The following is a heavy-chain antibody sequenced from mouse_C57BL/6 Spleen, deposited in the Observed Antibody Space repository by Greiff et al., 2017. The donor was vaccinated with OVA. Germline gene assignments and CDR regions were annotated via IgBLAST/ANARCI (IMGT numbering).Heavy chain of an antibody. Sequence: EVMLVESEGGLVQPGSSMKLSCTASGFTFSDYYMAWVRQVPEKGLEWVANINYDGSSTYYLDSLKSRFIISRDNAKNILYLQMSSLKSEDTATYYCTREGLPWYFDVWGTGTTVTVSS. CDR1: GFTFSDYY. CDR3: TREGLPWYFDV. J-gene: IGHJ1*03. V-gene: IGHV5-16*01. CDR2: INYDGSST. D-gene: IGHD2-4*01.